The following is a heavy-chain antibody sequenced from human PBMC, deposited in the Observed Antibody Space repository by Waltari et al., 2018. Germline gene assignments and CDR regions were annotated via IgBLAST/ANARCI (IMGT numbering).Heavy chain of an antibody. CDR3: ARMVGYCSGGCCFSPYYFDC. J-gene: IGHJ4*02. D-gene: IGHD2-15*01. Sequence: QVTLRESAPALVTPTQTLTLTCTSSGFSLRTSALCVSWLRQPPGKALEWLARIEWDDDTYYRTSLKTRLTISKDTSKNQVVLSMTNVDPVDTATYYCARMVGYCSGGCCFSPYYFDCWGQGTLVTVSS. V-gene: IGHV2-70*15. CDR2: IEWDDDT. CDR1: GFSLRTSALC.